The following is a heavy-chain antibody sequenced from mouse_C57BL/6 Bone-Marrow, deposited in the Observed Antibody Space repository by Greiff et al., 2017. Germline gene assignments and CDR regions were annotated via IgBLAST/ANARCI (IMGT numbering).Heavy chain of an antibody. CDR1: GYAFSSYW. Sequence: VQLQESGAELVKPGASVKISCKASGYAFSSYWMNWVKQRPGKGLEWIGQIYPGDGDTNYNGKFKGKATLTADKSSSTAYMQLSSLTSEDSAVYFCARSIIYFYAMDYWGQGTSVTVSS. V-gene: IGHV1-80*01. CDR3: ARSIIYFYAMDY. D-gene: IGHD1-1*01. J-gene: IGHJ4*01. CDR2: IYPGDGDT.